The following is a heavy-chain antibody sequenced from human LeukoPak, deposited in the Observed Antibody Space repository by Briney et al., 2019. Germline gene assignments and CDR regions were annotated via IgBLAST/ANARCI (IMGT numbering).Heavy chain of an antibody. Sequence: GGSLRLSCAASGFTFSSYGMHWVRQAPGKGLEWVAVISYDGSNKYYADSVKGRFTISRDNSKNTLYLQMNSLRAEDTAVYYCAKDLLRHYFDYWGQGTLVTVSS. CDR1: GFTFSSYG. J-gene: IGHJ4*02. CDR3: AKDLLRHYFDY. CDR2: ISYDGSNK. V-gene: IGHV3-30*18.